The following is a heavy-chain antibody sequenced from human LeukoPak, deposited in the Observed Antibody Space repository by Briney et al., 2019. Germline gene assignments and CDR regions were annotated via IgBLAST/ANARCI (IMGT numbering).Heavy chain of an antibody. CDR2: ISAYNGNT. CDR3: ARDQRDFWSGYNDY. V-gene: IGHV1-18*01. CDR1: GYTFTSYD. Sequence: EASVKVSCKASGYTFTSYDISWVRQAPGQGLEWMGWISAYNGNTNYAQKLQDRVTMTTDTSTSSAYMELRSLRSDDTAVYYCARDQRDFWSGYNDYWGQGTLVTVSS. J-gene: IGHJ4*02. D-gene: IGHD3-3*01.